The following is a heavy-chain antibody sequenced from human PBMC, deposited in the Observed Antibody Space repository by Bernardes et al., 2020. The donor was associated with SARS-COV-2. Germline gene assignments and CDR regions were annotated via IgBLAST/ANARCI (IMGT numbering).Heavy chain of an antibody. Sequence: SEPLSLTCAVYGGSFSGYYWSWIRQPPGKGLEWIGEINHSGSTNSNPSLKSRVTISVDTSKNQFSLKLSSVTAADTALYYCARGTSTLFGVVVNRWFNSWGQGTLVTVSS. D-gene: IGHD3-3*01. CDR2: INHSGST. V-gene: IGHV4-34*01. CDR1: GGSFSGYY. CDR3: ARGTSTLFGVVVNRWFNS. J-gene: IGHJ5*01.